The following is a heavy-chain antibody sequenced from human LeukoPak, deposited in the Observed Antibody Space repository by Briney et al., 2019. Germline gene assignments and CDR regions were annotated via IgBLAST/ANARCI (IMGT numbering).Heavy chain of an antibody. J-gene: IGHJ4*02. CDR1: GFTFSSDA. Sequence: GGSLRLSCAASGFTFSSDAMSWVRQAPGKGLEWVSAISGSGGSTYYADSVKGRFTISRDNSRNTLYLQMNSLRAEDTAIYYCAKTSGWYYFDYWGQGTLVTVSS. V-gene: IGHV3-23*01. CDR2: ISGSGGST. CDR3: AKTSGWYYFDY. D-gene: IGHD6-19*01.